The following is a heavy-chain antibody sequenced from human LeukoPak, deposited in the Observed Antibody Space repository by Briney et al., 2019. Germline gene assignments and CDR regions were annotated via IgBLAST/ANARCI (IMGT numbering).Heavy chain of an antibody. CDR2: IYYSGST. CDR1: DGSISSSSYY. D-gene: IGHD3-10*01. J-gene: IGHJ6*03. Sequence: SETLSLTCTVSDGSISSSSYYWGWIRQPPGKGLEWIGSIYYSGSTYYNPSLKSRVTISVDTSKNQFSLKVSSVTAADTAVYYCARVFDSGSQAYFYYMDVWGKGTTVTIFS. CDR3: ARVFDSGSQAYFYYMDV. V-gene: IGHV4-39*07.